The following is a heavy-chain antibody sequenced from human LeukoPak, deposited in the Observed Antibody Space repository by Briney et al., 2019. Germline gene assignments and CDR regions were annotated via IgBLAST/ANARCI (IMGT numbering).Heavy chain of an antibody. V-gene: IGHV3-43*02. CDR2: ISGDGGST. CDR3: AKDYIFGTTSVDFDY. D-gene: IGHD1-1*01. CDR1: GFTFDDYA. J-gene: IGHJ4*02. Sequence: GGSLRLSCAASGFTFDDYAMPWVRQAPGKGLEWVSLISGDGGSTYYADSVKGRFTISRDNSKNSLYLQMNSLRTEDTALYYCAKDYIFGTTSVDFDYWGQGTLVTVSS.